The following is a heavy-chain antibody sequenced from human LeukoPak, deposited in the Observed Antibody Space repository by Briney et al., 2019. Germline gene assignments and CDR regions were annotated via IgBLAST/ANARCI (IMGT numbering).Heavy chain of an antibody. D-gene: IGHD2-15*01. J-gene: IGHJ6*03. Sequence: ASVKVPCKASGYTFTSYYMHWVRQAPGQGLEWMGLINPTGDSTGYAQKFQGRVTITADESTSTAYMELSSLRPEDTAVYYCARGRGEYCSGGSCYFRPFHYYYYMDVWGKGTTVTISS. CDR1: GYTFTSYY. CDR2: INPTGDST. CDR3: ARGRGEYCSGGSCYFRPFHYYYYMDV. V-gene: IGHV1-46*01.